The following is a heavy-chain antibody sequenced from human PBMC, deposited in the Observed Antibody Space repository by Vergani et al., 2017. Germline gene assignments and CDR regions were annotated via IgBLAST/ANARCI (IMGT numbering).Heavy chain of an antibody. J-gene: IGHJ5*02. CDR1: GGSFNSGSYY. V-gene: IGHV4-61*02. CDR3: ARLVVPAAMLNWFDP. D-gene: IGHD2-2*01. Sequence: QVQLQESGPGLVKPSQTLSLTCTVSGGSFNSGSYYWSWLRQPAGKRLEWIGRIHTNGVIHYNPSLNSRATISVDTSKNQFSLKLSSVTAADTAVYYCARLVVPAAMLNWFDPWGQGTLVTVSS. CDR2: IHTNGVI.